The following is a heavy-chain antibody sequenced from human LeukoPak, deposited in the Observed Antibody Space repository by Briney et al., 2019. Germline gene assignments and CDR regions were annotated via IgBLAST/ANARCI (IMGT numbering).Heavy chain of an antibody. CDR3: TRVGRYSRTLVS. D-gene: IGHD1-26*01. CDR2: IYYSGST. CDR1: GGSISSYY. Sequence: SETLSLTCTVSGGSISSYYWSWIRQPPGKGLEWIGCIYYSGSTNYNPSLKSRVTISVDTSKNQFSLKLSSVTAADTAVYYCTRVGRYSRTLVSWGQGTLLTVSS. J-gene: IGHJ5*02. V-gene: IGHV4-59*01.